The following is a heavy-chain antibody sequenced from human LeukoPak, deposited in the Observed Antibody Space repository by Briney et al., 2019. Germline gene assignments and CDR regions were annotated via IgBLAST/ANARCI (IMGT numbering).Heavy chain of an antibody. V-gene: IGHV4-38-2*02. D-gene: IGHD4-23*01. J-gene: IGHJ4*02. CDR2: IHHSSST. CDR3: ARQQRMTMGVTLSYYFDY. Sequence: SEPLSLPCTVSVYSISSGSYRGWLRQPPGQGLEWIATIHHSSSTYYNASLKSRDTISIDASKYQFSMHLRSVTVAATGVYYCARQQRMTMGVTLSYYFDYWGQGTLVAVSS. CDR1: VYSISSGSY.